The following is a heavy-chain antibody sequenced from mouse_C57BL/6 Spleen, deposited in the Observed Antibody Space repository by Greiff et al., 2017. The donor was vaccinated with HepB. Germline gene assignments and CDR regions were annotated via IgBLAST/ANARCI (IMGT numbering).Heavy chain of an antibody. CDR2: IYPRSGNT. CDR1: GYTFTSYG. CDR3: ARFPDGFYFDY. V-gene: IGHV1-81*01. J-gene: IGHJ2*01. Sequence: VLLQESGAELARPGASVKLSCKASGYTFTSYGISWVKQRTGQGLEWIGEIYPRSGNTYYNEKFKGKATLTADKSSSTAYMELRSLTSEDSAVYFCARFPDGFYFDYWGQGTTLTVSS. D-gene: IGHD2-3*01.